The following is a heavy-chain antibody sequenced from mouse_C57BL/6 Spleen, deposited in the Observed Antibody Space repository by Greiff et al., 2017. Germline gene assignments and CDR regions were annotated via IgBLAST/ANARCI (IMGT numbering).Heavy chain of an antibody. CDR3: ARRGYSNYAMDY. J-gene: IGHJ4*01. D-gene: IGHD2-5*01. Sequence: EVKLMESGGDLVKPGGSLKLSCAASGFTFSSYGMSWVRQTPDKRLEWVATISSGGSYTYYPDSVKGRFTISRDNAKNTLYLQMSSLKSEDTAMYYCARRGYSNYAMDYWGQGTSVTVSS. CDR1: GFTFSSYG. CDR2: ISSGGSYT. V-gene: IGHV5-6*02.